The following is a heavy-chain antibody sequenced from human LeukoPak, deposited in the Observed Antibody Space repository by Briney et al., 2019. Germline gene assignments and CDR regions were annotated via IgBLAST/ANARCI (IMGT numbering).Heavy chain of an antibody. D-gene: IGHD6-6*01. J-gene: IGHJ4*02. CDR1: GGTFSSYA. V-gene: IGHV1-69*04. CDR2: IIPILGIA. CDR3: ARELSRRPSSSSGGY. Sequence: SVKVSCKASGGTFSSYAISWVRQAPGQGLEWMGRIIPILGIANYAQKFQGRVTITADESTSTAYMELSSLRSEDTAVYYCARELSRRPSSSSGGYWGQGTLVTVSS.